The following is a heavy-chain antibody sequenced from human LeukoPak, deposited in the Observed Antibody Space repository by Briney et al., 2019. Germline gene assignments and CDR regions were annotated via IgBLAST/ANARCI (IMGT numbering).Heavy chain of an antibody. CDR1: GGSIRSSYYY. CDR3: ARGAVAGKMSWFDP. CDR2: IYDSGST. J-gene: IGHJ5*02. V-gene: IGHV4-39*07. D-gene: IGHD6-19*01. Sequence: SETLSLTCTVSGGSIRSSYYYWGWIRQPPGKGLEWIGSIYDSGSTYYNPSLKSRVTISVDTSKNQFSLNLSSVTAADTAVYYCARGAVAGKMSWFDPWGQGTLVTVSS.